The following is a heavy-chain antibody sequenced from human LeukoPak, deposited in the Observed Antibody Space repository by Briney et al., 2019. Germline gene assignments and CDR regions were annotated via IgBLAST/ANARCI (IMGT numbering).Heavy chain of an antibody. D-gene: IGHD5-24*01. CDR1: GFTFSSYA. V-gene: IGHV3-23*01. J-gene: IGHJ4*02. Sequence: PGGSLRLSCAASGFTFSSYAMSWVRQAPGKGLEWVSAISGSGGSTYYADSVKGRFTISRDNSKNTLYLQMNSLRAEDTAVYYCAKDIPIGYNEREELRFDYWGQGTLVTVSS. CDR2: ISGSGGST. CDR3: AKDIPIGYNEREELRFDY.